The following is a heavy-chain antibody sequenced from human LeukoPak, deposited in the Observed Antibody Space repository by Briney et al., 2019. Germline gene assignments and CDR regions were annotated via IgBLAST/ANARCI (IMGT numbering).Heavy chain of an antibody. J-gene: IGHJ3*02. D-gene: IGHD1-26*01. Sequence: SETLSLTCIVSGGSISSSSYYWGRIRQPPGKGLESIGSIYYSGSTYYNPSLKSRVTISVDTSKNQFSLKLSSVTAADTAVYYCARIGIVGATDAFDIWGQGTMVTVSS. CDR3: ARIGIVGATDAFDI. V-gene: IGHV4-39*01. CDR1: GGSISSSSYY. CDR2: IYYSGST.